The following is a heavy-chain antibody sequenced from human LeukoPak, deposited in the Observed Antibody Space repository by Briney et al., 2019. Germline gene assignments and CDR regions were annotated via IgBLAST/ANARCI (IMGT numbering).Heavy chain of an antibody. D-gene: IGHD3-22*01. Sequence: ASVRVSCKASGYTFTSYGISWVRQAPGQGLEWMGWISAHNGNTNYAQKLQGRVTMTTDTSTSTAHMELRSLRSDDTAVYFCARDYYDSTGYYFGMQYWGQGTLVTVSS. J-gene: IGHJ4*02. CDR3: ARDYYDSTGYYFGMQY. V-gene: IGHV1-18*01. CDR2: ISAHNGNT. CDR1: GYTFTSYG.